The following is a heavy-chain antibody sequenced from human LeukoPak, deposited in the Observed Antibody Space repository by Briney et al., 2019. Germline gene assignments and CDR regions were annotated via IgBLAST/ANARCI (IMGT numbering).Heavy chain of an antibody. CDR2: ICYSGST. CDR3: ATHSSSYSYFDY. V-gene: IGHV4-30-4*01. CDR1: GGSISSGDYY. Sequence: SETLSLTCTVSGGSISSGDYYWSWIRQPPGKGLEWIGYICYSGSTYYNPSLKSRITMSVDTSKNQFSLKLSSMTAADTAVYYCATHSSSYSYFDYWGQGTLVTVSS. J-gene: IGHJ4*02. D-gene: IGHD3-22*01.